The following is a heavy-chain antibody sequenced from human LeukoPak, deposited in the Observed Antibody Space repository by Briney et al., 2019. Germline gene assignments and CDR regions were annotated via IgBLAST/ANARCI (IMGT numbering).Heavy chain of an antibody. CDR3: ARDICYSSNLFDY. CDR2: INPNSGGT. D-gene: IGHD6-13*01. J-gene: IGHJ4*02. CDR1: GYTFTAYY. V-gene: IGHV1-2*02. Sequence: EASVKVSCKASGYTFTAYYIHWVRQAPGQGLEWMGWINPNSGGTNYAQKFQGRVTMTRDTSISTAYMELSSLSSDDTAVYYCARDICYSSNLFDYWGQGTLVTVSS.